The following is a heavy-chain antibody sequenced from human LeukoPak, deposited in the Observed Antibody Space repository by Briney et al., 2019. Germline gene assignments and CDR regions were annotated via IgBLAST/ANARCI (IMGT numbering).Heavy chain of an antibody. V-gene: IGHV4-31*03. CDR2: IYYSGST. D-gene: IGHD3-10*01. CDR1: GGSISSGGYY. CDR3: ARASTGGSYYNIHFDY. J-gene: IGHJ4*02. Sequence: SETLSLTCTVSGGSISSGGYYWSWIRQHPGKGLEWIGYIYYSGSTYYNPSLKSRVTISVDTSKNQFSLKLSSVTAADTAVYYCARASTGGSYYNIHFDYWGQGTLVTVSP.